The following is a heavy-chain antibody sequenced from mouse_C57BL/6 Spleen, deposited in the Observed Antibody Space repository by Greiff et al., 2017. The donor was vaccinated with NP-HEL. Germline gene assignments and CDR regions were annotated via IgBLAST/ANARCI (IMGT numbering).Heavy chain of an antibody. CDR3: ASGGYDPWFAY. CDR1: GYAFSSYW. CDR2: IYPGDGDT. V-gene: IGHV1-80*01. Sequence: VKLQESGAELVKPGASVKISCKASGYAFSSYWMNWVKQRPGKGLEWIGQIYPGDGDTNYNGKFKGKATLTADKSSSTAYMQLSSLTSEDSAVYFCASGGYDPWFAYWGQGTLVTVSA. D-gene: IGHD2-2*01. J-gene: IGHJ3*01.